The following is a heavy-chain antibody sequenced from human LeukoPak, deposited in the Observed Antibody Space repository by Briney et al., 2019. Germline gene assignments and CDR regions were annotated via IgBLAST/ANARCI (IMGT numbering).Heavy chain of an antibody. CDR3: AKASNTWNYFDY. Sequence: GGSLRLSCAASGFTFSSFAMSWVRQAPGKGLEWVSAISGSGGSTYYADSVKGRFTISRGNSKNTLSLQMNSLRAEDTAIYYCAKASNTWNYFDYWGQGTLVSVSS. CDR1: GFTFSSFA. J-gene: IGHJ4*02. V-gene: IGHV3-23*01. CDR2: ISGSGGST. D-gene: IGHD1-1*01.